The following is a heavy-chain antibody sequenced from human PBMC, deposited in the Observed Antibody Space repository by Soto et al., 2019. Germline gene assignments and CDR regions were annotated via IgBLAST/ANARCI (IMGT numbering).Heavy chain of an antibody. CDR2: IWYDGSNK. J-gene: IGHJ4*02. CDR3: ASSIN. CDR1: GFPFSIYG. Sequence: QPGGSLKLSCAASGFPFSIYGMHWVRQAPGKGLDWVGGIWYDGSNKDYAESVKGRFTISRDNSKNMLYLQMNSLRADDTAVYYCASSINWGQGTLVTVSS. V-gene: IGHV3-33*03.